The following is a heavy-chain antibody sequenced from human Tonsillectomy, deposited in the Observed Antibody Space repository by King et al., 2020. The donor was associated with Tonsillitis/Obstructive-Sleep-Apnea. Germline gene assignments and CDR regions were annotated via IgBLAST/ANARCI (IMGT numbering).Heavy chain of an antibody. Sequence: VQLQQWGAGLLKPSETLSLPCGVSGGSFSGYYWTWIRQTPGKGLEWIAVIDHSGSTNNNPSLKSRVTGSVDTTKNQFSLNLNSVTAADTAVYYCARGSVEPDCAFDCWGQGTLVTVSS. J-gene: IGHJ4*02. D-gene: IGHD1-14*01. CDR1: GGSFSGYY. CDR2: IDHSGST. V-gene: IGHV4-34*01. CDR3: ARGSVEPDCAFDC.